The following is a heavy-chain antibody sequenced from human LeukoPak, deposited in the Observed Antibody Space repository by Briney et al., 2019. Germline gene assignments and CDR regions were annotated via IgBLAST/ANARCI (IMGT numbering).Heavy chain of an antibody. D-gene: IGHD2-15*01. CDR2: IYYSGST. V-gene: IGHV4-59*01. Sequence: PSETLSLTCTVSGGSISSYYWSWIRQPPGKGLEWNGYIYYSGSTNYSPSLKSRVTISVDTSKNQFSLKLSSVTAADTAVYYCARMGYCSGGSCYSATNYYYYYGMDVWGQGTTVTVSS. CDR3: ARMGYCSGGSCYSATNYYYYYGMDV. CDR1: GGSISSYY. J-gene: IGHJ6*02.